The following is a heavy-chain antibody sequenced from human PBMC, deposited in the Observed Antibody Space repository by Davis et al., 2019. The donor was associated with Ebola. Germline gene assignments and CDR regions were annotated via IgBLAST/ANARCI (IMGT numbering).Heavy chain of an antibody. J-gene: IGHJ6*02. CDR2: INNDGTST. CDR3: ARGGYSYGMDV. D-gene: IGHD5-18*01. Sequence: PGGSLRLSCVGSGFTFSLYWMNWVRQVPGKGLVWVSRINNDGTSTNYTDSVRGRFTISRDNAKNTLYLQMNSLRVEDTAVYFCARGGYSYGMDVWGQGTTVTVSS. V-gene: IGHV3-74*01. CDR1: GFTFSLYW.